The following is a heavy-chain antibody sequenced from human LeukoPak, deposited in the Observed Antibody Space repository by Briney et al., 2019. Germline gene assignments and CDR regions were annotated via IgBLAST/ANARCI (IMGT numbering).Heavy chain of an antibody. D-gene: IGHD1-26*01. V-gene: IGHV3-53*01. CDR3: AKDRTVGASYWYFDL. J-gene: IGHJ2*01. CDR2: IYSRGGT. CDR1: GFSVSNNY. Sequence: PGGSLRLSCAVSGFSVSNNYMNWVRQAPGKGLEWVSLIYSRGGTSYADSVKGRFTISRDSSKNTLFLHMNTLRAEDTAICYCAKDRTVGASYWYFDLWGRGTLVTVSS.